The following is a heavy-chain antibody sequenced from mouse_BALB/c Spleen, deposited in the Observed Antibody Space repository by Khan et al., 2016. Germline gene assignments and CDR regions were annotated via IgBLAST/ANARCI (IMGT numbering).Heavy chain of an antibody. CDR1: GFDFSRYW. CDR2: INPDSSTI. Sequence: EVKLLESGGGLVQPGGSLKLSCAASGFDFSRYWMSWVRQAPGKGLEWIGEINPDSSTINYTPSLKDKFIISSDTANHTLYLQISQVRSDDTAFYYCASTFGYFDVWGAGTTVTVSS. J-gene: IGHJ1*01. V-gene: IGHV4-1*02. CDR3: ASTFGYFDV.